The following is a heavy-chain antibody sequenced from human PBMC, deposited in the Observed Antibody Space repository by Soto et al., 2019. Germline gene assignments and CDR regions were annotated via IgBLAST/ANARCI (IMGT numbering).Heavy chain of an antibody. CDR2: IYYSGST. D-gene: IGHD6-13*01. CDR3: ARVGSSSWYIYYYYGMDV. J-gene: IGHJ6*02. V-gene: IGHV4-59*01. CDR1: GGSISSYY. Sequence: PSETLSLTCTVSGGSISSYYWSWIRQPPGKGLEWIGYIYYSGSTNYNPSLKSRVTISVDTSKNQFSLKLSSVTAADTAVYYCARVGSSSWYIYYYYGMDVWGQGTTVTV.